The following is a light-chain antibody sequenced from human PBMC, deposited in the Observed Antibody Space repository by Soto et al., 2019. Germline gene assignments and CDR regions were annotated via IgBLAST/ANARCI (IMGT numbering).Light chain of an antibody. CDR2: EAS. CDR1: SSDVGGYNY. Sequence: QSVLTQPASVSGSPGQSITISCTGTSSDVGGYNYVSWYQQHPGKAPKLMIYEASNRPSGVSNRFSGSKSGNTASLTISGLQAEDEADYYCSSSTTSSTKVFGTGTKVTVL. J-gene: IGLJ1*01. V-gene: IGLV2-14*01. CDR3: SSSTTSSTKV.